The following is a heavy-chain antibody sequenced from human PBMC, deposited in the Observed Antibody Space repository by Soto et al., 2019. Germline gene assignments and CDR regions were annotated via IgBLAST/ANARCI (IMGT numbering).Heavy chain of an antibody. CDR3: ARDDGDY. Sequence: EVQLVESGGGLVQPGGSLRLSCAASALSFSGYWIKWVRQAPGQGLEWVATTNEDGSEKYYVDSVKGRFTISRDNAKNSLSLQMNSLRDEDTAVYYCARDDGDYWGQGILVTVAS. J-gene: IGHJ4*02. CDR1: ALSFSGYW. CDR2: TNEDGSEK. V-gene: IGHV3-7*01.